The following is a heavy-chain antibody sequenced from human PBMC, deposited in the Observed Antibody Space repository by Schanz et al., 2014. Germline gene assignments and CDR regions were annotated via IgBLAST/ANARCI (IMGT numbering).Heavy chain of an antibody. D-gene: IGHD6-19*01. CDR3: ARDPNTSAWLPYFDT. J-gene: IGHJ4*02. Sequence: QVQLVESGGGVVQPGRSLRLSCAASGFTFSKYGVHWVRQAPGKGLEWVAVIWYDGSNKYYADSVKGRFTISRDNSKNTVYLQMNSLRTDDTAMYYCARDPNTSAWLPYFDTWGQGTLVTVSS. CDR2: IWYDGSNK. V-gene: IGHV3-33*01. CDR1: GFTFSKYG.